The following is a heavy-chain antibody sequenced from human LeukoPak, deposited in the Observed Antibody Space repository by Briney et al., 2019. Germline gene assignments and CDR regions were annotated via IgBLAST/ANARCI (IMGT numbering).Heavy chain of an antibody. Sequence: PSETLSLTCTVSGYSISSGYYWGWIRQPPGKGLEWIGSIYHSGSTYYNPSLKSRVTISVDTSKNQFSLKLSSVTAADTAVYYCAREEVTSPYFDLWGRGTLVTVSS. CDR3: AREEVTSPYFDL. J-gene: IGHJ2*01. D-gene: IGHD5-18*01. CDR1: GYSISSGYY. CDR2: IYHSGST. V-gene: IGHV4-38-2*02.